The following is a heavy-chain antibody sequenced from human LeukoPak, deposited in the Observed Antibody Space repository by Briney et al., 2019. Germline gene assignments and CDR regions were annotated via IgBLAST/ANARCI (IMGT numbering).Heavy chain of an antibody. CDR3: AREGEVADSWIGAFDV. CDR1: GFTYSSYA. D-gene: IGHD6-19*01. J-gene: IGHJ3*01. V-gene: IGHV3-23*01. CDR2: ISDSGGST. Sequence: GGSLRLSCAASGFTYSSYAMSWVRQAPGKELEWVSAISDSGGSTYYADSVRGRFTVSGDNSKNTVFLQMNSLRVEDTAIYYCAREGEVADSWIGAFDVWGQGTMLTVSS.